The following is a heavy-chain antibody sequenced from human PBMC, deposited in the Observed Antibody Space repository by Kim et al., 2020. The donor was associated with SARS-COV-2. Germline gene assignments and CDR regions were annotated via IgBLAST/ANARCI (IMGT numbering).Heavy chain of an antibody. J-gene: IGHJ4*02. CDR3: ARETAAAGKTFDY. V-gene: IGHV1-46*01. D-gene: IGHD6-13*01. Sequence: QGFPGRVTMTRDTSTSTVFMDLSNLRSDDTAVYYCARETAAAGKTFDYWGQGTLVTVSS.